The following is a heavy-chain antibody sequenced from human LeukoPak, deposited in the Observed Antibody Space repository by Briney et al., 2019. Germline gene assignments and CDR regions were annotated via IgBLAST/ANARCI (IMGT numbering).Heavy chain of an antibody. D-gene: IGHD1-26*01. CDR2: ISSSSSYI. Sequence: GGSLRLSCAASGFTFSSYSMNLVRQAPGKGLEWVSSISSSSSYIYYADSVKGRFTISRDNAKNSLYLQMNSLRAEDTAVYYCARDLVGAKPYWGQGTLVTVSS. V-gene: IGHV3-21*01. CDR3: ARDLVGAKPY. CDR1: GFTFSSYS. J-gene: IGHJ4*02.